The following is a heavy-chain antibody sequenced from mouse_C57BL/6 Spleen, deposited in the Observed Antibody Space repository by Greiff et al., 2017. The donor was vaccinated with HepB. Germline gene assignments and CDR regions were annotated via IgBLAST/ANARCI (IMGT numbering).Heavy chain of an antibody. V-gene: IGHV1-19*01. CDR2: INPYNGGT. D-gene: IGHD2-2*01. CDR3: ARRGDEVTTYDY. J-gene: IGHJ2*01. Sequence: EVQLQQSGPVLVKPGASVKMSCKASGYTFTDYYMNWVKQSHGKSLEWIGVINPYNGGTSYNQKFKGKATLTVDKSSSTAYMELNSLTSEDSAVYYCARRGDEVTTYDYWGQGTTLTVAS. CDR1: GYTFTDYY.